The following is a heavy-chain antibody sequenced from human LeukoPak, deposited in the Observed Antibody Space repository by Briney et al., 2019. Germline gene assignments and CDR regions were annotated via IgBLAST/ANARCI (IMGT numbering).Heavy chain of an antibody. D-gene: IGHD6-13*01. CDR2: ISSSRNTI. CDR3: ARDQAAAGDY. Sequence: GGSLRLSCAASGFTFSSYSMNWVRQTPGKGLEWVSYISSSRNTIYYADSVKGRFTISRGNAKNSLYLQMNSLRDEDTAVYYCARDQAAAGDYWGQGTLVTVSS. V-gene: IGHV3-48*02. J-gene: IGHJ4*02. CDR1: GFTFSSYS.